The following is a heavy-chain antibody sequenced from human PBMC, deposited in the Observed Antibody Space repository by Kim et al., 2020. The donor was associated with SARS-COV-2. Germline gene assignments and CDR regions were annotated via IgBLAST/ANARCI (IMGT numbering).Heavy chain of an antibody. CDR1: GFTFSTYG. Sequence: GGSLRLSCAASGFTFSTYGMHWVRQAPGKGLEWVAVIWFDGSNIYYADSVKGRFTISRDNSKNTVDLQMSSLSAEDTGVYFCAREKAGIYCLDYWGQGTLVTVSS. CDR3: AREKAGIYCLDY. CDR2: IWFDGSNI. J-gene: IGHJ4*02. V-gene: IGHV3-33*01. D-gene: IGHD1-26*01.